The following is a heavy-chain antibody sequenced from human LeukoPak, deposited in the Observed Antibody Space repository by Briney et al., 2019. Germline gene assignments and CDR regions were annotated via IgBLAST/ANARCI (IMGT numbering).Heavy chain of an antibody. D-gene: IGHD2-21*01. CDR3: ARVPDFIARPCDS. CDR1: GAYIRSYY. J-gene: IGHJ4*02. CDR2: SSPTGDIT. Sequence: SETLSLTCSVSGAYIRSYYWTWVRQTPGRGPEWIGESSPTGDITGYNPSLKGRATISVDSSKNQFSLKLTSVTAADTGVYYCARVPDFIARPCDSWGPGTLVTVSS. V-gene: IGHV4-34*01.